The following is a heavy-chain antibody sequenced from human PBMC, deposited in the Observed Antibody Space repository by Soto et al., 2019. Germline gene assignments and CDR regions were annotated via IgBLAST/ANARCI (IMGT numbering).Heavy chain of an antibody. J-gene: IGHJ4*02. D-gene: IGHD6-19*01. CDR2: ISGSGGST. V-gene: IGHV3-23*01. CDR1: GFTFSSYA. Sequence: EVQLLESGGGLVQPGGSLRLSCAASGFTFSSYAMSWVRQAPGKGLEWVSAISGSGGSTYYADSVKGRFTISRDNSKTTLYLQMTRLRAADTAVSYCARRSSGSYFDYWGQGTLVTVSS. CDR3: ARRSSGSYFDY.